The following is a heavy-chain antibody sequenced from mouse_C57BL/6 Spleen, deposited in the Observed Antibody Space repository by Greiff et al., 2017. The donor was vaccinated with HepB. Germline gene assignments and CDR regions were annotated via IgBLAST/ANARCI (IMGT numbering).Heavy chain of an antibody. CDR1: GFTFSSYG. CDR2: ISSGGSYT. D-gene: IGHD1-3*01. V-gene: IGHV5-6*02. Sequence: DVMLVESGGDLVKPGGSLKLSCAASGFTFSSYGMSWVRQTPDKRLEWVATISSGGSYTYYPDSVKGRFTISRDNAKNTLYLQMSSLKSEDTAMYYCARHEESNYFDYWGQGTTLTVSS. J-gene: IGHJ2*01. CDR3: ARHEESNYFDY.